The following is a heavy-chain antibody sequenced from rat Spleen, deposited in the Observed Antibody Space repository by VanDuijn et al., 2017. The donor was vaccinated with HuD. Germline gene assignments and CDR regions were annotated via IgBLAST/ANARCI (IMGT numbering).Heavy chain of an antibody. V-gene: IGHV5-29*01. CDR1: GFTFSNYG. J-gene: IGHJ2*01. CDR2: ISYDGLGT. D-gene: IGHD1-11*01. Sequence: EVQLVESGGGLVQPGRSLKLSCAASGFTFSNYGMAWVRQAPTKGLEWVAIISYDGLGTYYRDSVKGRFTISRDNAKSTLYLQMDSLRSEDTATYYCARQEDYGGYSRDYFGYWGQGVVVTVSS. CDR3: ARQEDYGGYSRDYFGY.